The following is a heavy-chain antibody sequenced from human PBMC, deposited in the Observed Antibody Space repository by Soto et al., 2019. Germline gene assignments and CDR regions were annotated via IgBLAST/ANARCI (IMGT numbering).Heavy chain of an antibody. J-gene: IGHJ6*02. Sequence: TLSLTCTVSGGSISSGGYYWSWIRPHPGKGLEWIGYIYYSGSTYYNPSLKSRVTISVDTSKNQFSLKLSSVTAADTAVYYCARVGYCTNGVCFPTYYGMDVWGQGTTVTVSS. CDR2: IYYSGST. CDR3: ARVGYCTNGVCFPTYYGMDV. D-gene: IGHD2-8*01. V-gene: IGHV4-31*03. CDR1: GGSISSGGYY.